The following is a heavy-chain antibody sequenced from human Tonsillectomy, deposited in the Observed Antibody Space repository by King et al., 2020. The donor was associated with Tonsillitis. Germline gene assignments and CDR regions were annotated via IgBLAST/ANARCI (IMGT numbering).Heavy chain of an antibody. J-gene: IGHJ3*02. CDR1: GFTVMNYA. V-gene: IGHV3-23*04. Sequence: VQLVESGGGLVQPGGSLRLSCGVSGFTVMNYAMSWVRQAPGKGLEWVSGISGSGSSTYYADSVKGRFSISRDNSRNTLYVEMNNLSAEDTAVFYCAKHLLKCSGGSCYSAFDIWGQGTMVTVSS. CDR2: ISGSGSST. CDR3: AKHLLKCSGGSCYSAFDI. D-gene: IGHD2-15*01.